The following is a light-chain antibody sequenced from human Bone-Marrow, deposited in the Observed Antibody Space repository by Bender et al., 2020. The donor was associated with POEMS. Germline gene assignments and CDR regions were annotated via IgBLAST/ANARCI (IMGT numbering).Light chain of an antibody. V-gene: IGLV2-8*01. CDR1: SSDVGGYDY. Sequence: QSALTQPPSVSGSPGQSVTISCTGTSSDVGGYDYVSWYQQHPGKAPKVMIYEGNKRPSGVPDRFSGSKSGNTASLTISGLRPEDEAAYYCYSYAGNFVPWGFGGGTRLTV. CDR3: YSYAGNFVPWG. J-gene: IGLJ3*02. CDR2: EGN.